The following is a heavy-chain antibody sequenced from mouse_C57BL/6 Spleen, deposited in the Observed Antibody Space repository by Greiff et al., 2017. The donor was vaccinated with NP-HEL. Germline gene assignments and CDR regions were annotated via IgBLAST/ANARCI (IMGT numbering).Heavy chain of an antibody. CDR2: INYDGSST. D-gene: IGHD2-4*01. Sequence: EVMLVESEGGLVQPGSSMKLSCTASGFTFSDYYMAWVRQVPEKGLEWVANINYDGSSTYYLDSLKSRFNISRDNAKNILYLQMSSLKSEDTATYYFATYDYDEGYYAMDYWGQGTSVTVSS. J-gene: IGHJ4*01. V-gene: IGHV5-16*01. CDR1: GFTFSDYY. CDR3: ATYDYDEGYYAMDY.